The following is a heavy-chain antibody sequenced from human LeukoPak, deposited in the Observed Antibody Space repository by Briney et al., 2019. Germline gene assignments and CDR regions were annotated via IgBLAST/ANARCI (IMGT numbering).Heavy chain of an antibody. CDR3: AKGYGGSGSDYYYSYMDV. J-gene: IGHJ6*03. V-gene: IGHV3-30*02. CDR1: GFTFSSYG. Sequence: GGSLRLSCAASGFTFSSYGMHWVRQAPGKGLEWVTFIRYDGTNKYYADSVKGRFTISKDNSKNTLYLQMNSLRAEDTAGYYCAKGYGGSGSDYYYSYMDVWGNGTAVTVSS. CDR2: IRYDGTNK. D-gene: IGHD3-10*01.